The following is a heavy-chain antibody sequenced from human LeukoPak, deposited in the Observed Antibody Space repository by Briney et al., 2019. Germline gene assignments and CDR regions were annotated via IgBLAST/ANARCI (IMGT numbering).Heavy chain of an antibody. J-gene: IGHJ1*01. CDR3: ARHVVAEGTGGTGAY. D-gene: IGHD1-26*01. CDR1: GGSISSDIFY. Sequence: SETLPLTCTVFGGSISSDIFYWGWIRQPPGVGLEWIGSISYTGTTYYNPSLKSRVTISVDTSKNRFSLKLTSVTAADTAVYYCARHVVAEGTGGTGAYWGQGTLVTVAS. V-gene: IGHV4-39*01. CDR2: ISYTGTT.